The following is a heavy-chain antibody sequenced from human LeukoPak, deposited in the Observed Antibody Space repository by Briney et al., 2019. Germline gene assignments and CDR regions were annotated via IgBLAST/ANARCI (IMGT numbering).Heavy chain of an antibody. D-gene: IGHD3-9*01. CDR3: AKDVDSEGYFDY. V-gene: IGHV3-74*01. CDR1: GLTFSSYW. Sequence: RGSLRLSCAASGLTFSSYWMHWVRQAPGKGLVWVSRINSDGRSINYADSVKGRFTISRDNAKNTLYLQMNSLRVEDTAVYYCAKDVDSEGYFDYWGQGTLVTVS. J-gene: IGHJ4*02. CDR2: INSDGRSI.